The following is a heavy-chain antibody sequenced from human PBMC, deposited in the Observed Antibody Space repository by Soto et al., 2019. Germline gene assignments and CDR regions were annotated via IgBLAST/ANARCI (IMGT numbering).Heavy chain of an antibody. Sequence: GRSLRLSCAASGFTFSSYDMHWVRQATGKGLEWVSAIGTAGDTYYPGSVKGRFTISRENAKNSLYLQMNSLRAGDTAVYYCAREGCSGGSCSLDYWGQGTLVTVSS. V-gene: IGHV3-13*01. CDR1: GFTFSSYD. D-gene: IGHD2-15*01. CDR2: IGTAGDT. J-gene: IGHJ4*02. CDR3: AREGCSGGSCSLDY.